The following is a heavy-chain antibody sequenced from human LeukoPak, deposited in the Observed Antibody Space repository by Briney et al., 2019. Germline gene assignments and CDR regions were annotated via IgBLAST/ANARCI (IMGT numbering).Heavy chain of an antibody. CDR3: ARVRTYGGNSGFDY. D-gene: IGHD4-23*01. J-gene: IGHJ4*02. V-gene: IGHV4-4*07. Sequence: SETLSLTCTVSGGSISSYYWSWVRQPAGKGLEWIGRIYTTGSTNYNPSLKSRVTMSVDTSKNQFSLNLTSVTAADTAVYYCARVRTYGGNSGFDYWGRGTLVTVSS. CDR1: GGSISSYY. CDR2: IYTTGST.